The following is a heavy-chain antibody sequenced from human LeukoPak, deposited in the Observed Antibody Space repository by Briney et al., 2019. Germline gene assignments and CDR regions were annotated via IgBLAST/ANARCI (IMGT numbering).Heavy chain of an antibody. Sequence: SETLSLTCTVSGGSISSYYWSWIRQPAGKGLEWIGRIYTSGSTNYNPSLKSRVTISVDTSKNQFSLKLSSVTAADTAVYYCASSYSSSDIIYWGQGTLVTVSS. J-gene: IGHJ4*02. CDR3: ASSYSSSDIIY. CDR1: GGSISSYY. V-gene: IGHV4-4*07. CDR2: IYTSGST. D-gene: IGHD6-13*01.